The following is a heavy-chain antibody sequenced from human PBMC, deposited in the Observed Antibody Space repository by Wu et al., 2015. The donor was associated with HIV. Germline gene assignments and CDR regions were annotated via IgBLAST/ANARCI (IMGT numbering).Heavy chain of an antibody. Sequence: QVQLVQSGAEVKKPGASVKVSCKASGYTFTSYDINWVRQATGQGLEWMGWMNPNSGNTGYAQKFQGRVTMTRNTSISTAYMELSSLRSEDTAVYYCARGRCLSHYYGSGITVGCGMDVWGQGTTVTVSS. V-gene: IGHV1-8*01. D-gene: IGHD3-10*01. J-gene: IGHJ6*02. CDR3: ARGRCLSHYYGSGITVGCGMDV. CDR2: MNPNSGNT. CDR1: GYTFTSYD.